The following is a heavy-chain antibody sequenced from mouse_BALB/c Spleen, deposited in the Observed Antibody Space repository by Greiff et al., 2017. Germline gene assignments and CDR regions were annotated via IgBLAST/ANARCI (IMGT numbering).Heavy chain of an antibody. V-gene: IGHV2-9*02. CDR1: GFSLTSYG. CDR3: ARVGEGAWFAY. J-gene: IGHJ3*01. CDR2: IWAGGST. Sequence: VKLQESGPGLVAPSQSLSITCTVSGFSLTSYGVHWVRQPPGKGLEWLGVIWAGGSTNYNSALMSRLSISKDNSKSQVFLKMNSLQTDDTAMYYCARVGEGAWFAYWGQGTLVTVSA.